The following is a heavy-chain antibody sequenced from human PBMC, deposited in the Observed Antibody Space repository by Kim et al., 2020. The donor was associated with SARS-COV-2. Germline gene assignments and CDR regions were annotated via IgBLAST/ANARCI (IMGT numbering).Heavy chain of an antibody. D-gene: IGHD3-10*01. Sequence: GGSLRLSCTASGFTFDDYAMHWVRQVPGKGLEWVSCITSDGASVAYADSVKGWFTGSRDNARDSLYLQMSSLRAEDTAVYYCVKGDGYYDSGGYYNGYYGMDAWGQGTTVTVSS. V-gene: IGHV3-9*01. CDR1: GFTFDDYA. CDR3: VKGDGYYDSGGYYNGYYGMDA. J-gene: IGHJ6*02. CDR2: ITSDGASV.